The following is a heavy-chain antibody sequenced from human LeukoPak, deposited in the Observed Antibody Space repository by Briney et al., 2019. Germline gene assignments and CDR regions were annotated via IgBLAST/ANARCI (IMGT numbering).Heavy chain of an antibody. D-gene: IGHD2-2*01. V-gene: IGHV4-59*11. J-gene: IGHJ3*02. CDR3: AKVVPAAWDAFDI. CDR2: SYYSGST. Sequence: QSSETLSLTCTVSGGSISSHYWSWIRQPPGKGLEWIGYSYYSGSTNYNPSLKSRVTISVDTSKNQFSLKLSAVTAADTAVYYCAKVVPAAWDAFDIWGQGTMVTVSS. CDR1: GGSISSHY.